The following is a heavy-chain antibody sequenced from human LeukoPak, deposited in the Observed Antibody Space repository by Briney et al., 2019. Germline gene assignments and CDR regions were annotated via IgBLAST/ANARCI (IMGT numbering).Heavy chain of an antibody. Sequence: ASVKVSCKASGYTFTSYYMHWVRQAPGQGLEWMGIINPSGGSTSYAQKFQGRVTMTRKTSTSTVYMELSSLRSEDTAVYYCATAQIRFFSSFDYWGQGTLVTVSS. CDR3: ATAQIRFFSSFDY. CDR1: GYTFTSYY. D-gene: IGHD3-3*01. J-gene: IGHJ4*02. V-gene: IGHV1-46*01. CDR2: INPSGGST.